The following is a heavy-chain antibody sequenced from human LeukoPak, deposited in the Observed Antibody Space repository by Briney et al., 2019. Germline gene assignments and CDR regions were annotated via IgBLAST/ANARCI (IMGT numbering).Heavy chain of an antibody. CDR3: ARVGAGDEGNY. J-gene: IGHJ4*02. Sequence: PTGGSLRLSCAASGLTFSSYSKNWVCQAPGQGLEWISYISSSSNNIYYADSVKGRFTISRNNAKNSLYLQMTSLRAEDTAVYYCARVGAGDEGNYWGQGTLVTVSS. CDR1: GLTFSSYS. V-gene: IGHV3-48*01. CDR2: ISSSSNNI. D-gene: IGHD4-17*01.